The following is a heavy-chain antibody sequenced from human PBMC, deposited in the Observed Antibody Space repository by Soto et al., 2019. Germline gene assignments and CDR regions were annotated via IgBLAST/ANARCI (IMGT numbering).Heavy chain of an antibody. J-gene: IGHJ4*02. CDR3: ARGLFYYDSSGYLGY. V-gene: IGHV3-21*01. CDR2: ISSSSSYI. Sequence: GGSLRLSCAASGFTFSSYSMNWVRQAPGKGLEWVSSISSSSSYIYYADSVKGRFTISRDNAKNSLYLQMNSLRAEDTAVYYRARGLFYYDSSGYLGYWGQGTLVTVSS. CDR1: GFTFSSYS. D-gene: IGHD3-22*01.